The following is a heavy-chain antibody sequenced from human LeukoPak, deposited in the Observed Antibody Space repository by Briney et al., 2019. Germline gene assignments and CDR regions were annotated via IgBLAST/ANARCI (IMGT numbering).Heavy chain of an antibody. CDR2: ISYDGSNK. CDR3: TGGYFGIRGKIDY. Sequence: PGGSLRLSCAASGFTFSSYAMHWVRQAPGKGLEWVAVISYDGSNKYYADSVKGRFTTSRDNSKNTLYLQMNSLRAEDTAVYYCTGGYFGIRGKIDYWGQGTLVTVSS. J-gene: IGHJ4*02. V-gene: IGHV3-30-3*01. D-gene: IGHD3-9*01. CDR1: GFTFSSYA.